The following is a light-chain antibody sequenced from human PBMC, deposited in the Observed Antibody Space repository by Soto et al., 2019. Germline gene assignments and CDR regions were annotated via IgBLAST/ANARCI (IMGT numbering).Light chain of an antibody. V-gene: IGKV3-20*01. CDR3: HQYESSPHT. J-gene: IGKJ2*01. CDR1: QSMSSSD. Sequence: EIVLTQSPGTLSLSPGERATLSCRASQSMSSSDLAWYQQKPGQAPRLLIHDASSRATGIPDRFSGSGSGTDFTLTISRLEPEDFAVFYCHQYESSPHTFGQGTRLEIK. CDR2: DAS.